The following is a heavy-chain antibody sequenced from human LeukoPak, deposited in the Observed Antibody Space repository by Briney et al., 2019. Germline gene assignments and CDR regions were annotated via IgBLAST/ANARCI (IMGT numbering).Heavy chain of an antibody. CDR2: ISGSGGST. J-gene: IGHJ4*02. CDR1: GFTFSSYA. Sequence: GGSLRLSCAASGFTFSSYAMSWVRQAPGKGPEWVSAISGSGGSTYYADSVKDRFTISRDNSKNTLYLQMNSLRAEDTAVYYCAKHINPVYYFDYWGQGTLVTVSS. D-gene: IGHD2-21*01. CDR3: AKHINPVYYFDY. V-gene: IGHV3-23*01.